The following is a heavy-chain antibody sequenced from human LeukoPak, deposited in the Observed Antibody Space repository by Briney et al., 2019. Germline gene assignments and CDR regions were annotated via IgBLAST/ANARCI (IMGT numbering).Heavy chain of an antibody. J-gene: IGHJ3*02. V-gene: IGHV1-2*02. D-gene: IGHD3-22*01. CDR1: GYTFTAYF. CDR2: INPNSGDT. Sequence: ASVKVSCKASGYTFTAYFIHWVRQAPGQGLEWMGWINPNSGDTDYAQKFQGRVTMTRDTPINTVYIELSRLRSDDTAAYYCARKNYDPDGIDIWGQGTMVTVPS. CDR3: ARKNYDPDGIDI.